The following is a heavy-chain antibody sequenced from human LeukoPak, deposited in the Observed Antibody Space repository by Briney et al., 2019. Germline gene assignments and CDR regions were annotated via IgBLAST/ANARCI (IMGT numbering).Heavy chain of an antibody. D-gene: IGHD3-10*01. V-gene: IGHV3-30*18. CDR2: ISYDGSNK. Sequence: PGGSLRLSCAASGFTFSSFGMHWVRQAPGKGLEWVAVISYDGSNKYYADSVKGRFTISRDNSKNTLYLQMNSLRAEDTAVYYCAKDYYGSGSYIAYWGQGNMVTVSS. J-gene: IGHJ4*02. CDR3: AKDYYGSGSYIAY. CDR1: GFTFSSFG.